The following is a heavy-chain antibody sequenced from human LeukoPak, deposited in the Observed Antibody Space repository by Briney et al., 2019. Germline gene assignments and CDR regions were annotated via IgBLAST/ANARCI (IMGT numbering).Heavy chain of an antibody. V-gene: IGHV3-30-3*01. D-gene: IGHD3-3*01. CDR2: ISYDGSNK. Sequence: GGSLRLSCAASGFTFSSYAMHWVRQAPGKGLEWVAVISYDGSNKYYADSVKGRFTISRDNSKNTLYLQMNSLRAEDTAVYYCARDRFLEWLLMIRNYYYGMDVWGQGTTFTVSS. CDR1: GFTFSSYA. J-gene: IGHJ6*02. CDR3: ARDRFLEWLLMIRNYYYGMDV.